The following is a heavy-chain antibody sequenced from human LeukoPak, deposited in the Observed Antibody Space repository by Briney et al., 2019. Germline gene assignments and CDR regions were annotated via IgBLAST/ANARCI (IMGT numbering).Heavy chain of an antibody. CDR2: IWYDGSNK. Sequence: GGSLRLSCAASGFTFSNDGMHWVCQAPGKGLEWVAVIWYDGSNKYYADSVKGRFTISRDNSKNTLFLQMNSLRAEDTAVYYCSSDGYLVDDDAFDLWGQGTMVTVSS. CDR3: SSDGYLVDDDAFDL. D-gene: IGHD2-15*01. CDR1: GFTFSNDG. V-gene: IGHV3-33*01. J-gene: IGHJ3*01.